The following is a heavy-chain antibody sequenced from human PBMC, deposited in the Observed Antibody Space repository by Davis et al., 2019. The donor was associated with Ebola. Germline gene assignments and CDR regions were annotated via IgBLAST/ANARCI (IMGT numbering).Heavy chain of an antibody. CDR2: IRSKANSYAT. D-gene: IGHD1-14*01. CDR3: HAGFDY. Sequence: GESLKISCAASGFTFSSYGMHWVRQASGKGLEWVGRIRSKANSYATAYAASVKGRFTISRDDSKNTAYLQMNSLKTEDTAVYYCHAGFDYWGQGTLVTVSS. J-gene: IGHJ4*02. CDR1: GFTFSSYG. V-gene: IGHV3-73*01.